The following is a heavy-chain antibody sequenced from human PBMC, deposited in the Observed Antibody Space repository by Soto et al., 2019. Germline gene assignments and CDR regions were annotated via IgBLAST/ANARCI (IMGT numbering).Heavy chain of an antibody. D-gene: IGHD1-26*01. CDR3: ARANSGSYNWFDP. V-gene: IGHV3-30-3*01. CDR2: ISYDGSNK. CDR1: GFTFSSYA. Sequence: GGSLRLSCAASGFTFSSYAMHWVRQAPGKGLEWVAVISYDGSNKYYADSVKGRFTISRDNSKNTLYLQMNSLRAEDTAVYYCARANSGSYNWFDPWGQGTLVTVSS. J-gene: IGHJ5*02.